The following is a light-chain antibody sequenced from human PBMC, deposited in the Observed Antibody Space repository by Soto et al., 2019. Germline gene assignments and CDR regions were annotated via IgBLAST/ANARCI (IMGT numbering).Light chain of an antibody. J-gene: IGLJ2*01. V-gene: IGLV2-14*01. CDR1: SNDVGGYKY. CDR2: EVS. CDR3: SVYTSIKEV. Sequence: QSVLTQPASVSGSPGQSITISCTGTSNDVGGYKYVSWHQQHPGKAPKLMIYEVSNRPSGVSTRFSASRSGNTASLTISGLQAEDEADYYCSVYTSIKEVFGGGTQLTVL.